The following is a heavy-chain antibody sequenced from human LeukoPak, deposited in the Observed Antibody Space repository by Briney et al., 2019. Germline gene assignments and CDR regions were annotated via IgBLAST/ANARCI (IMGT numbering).Heavy chain of an antibody. CDR2: INHSGST. J-gene: IGHJ6*02. CDR3: ARHFIYYDFWSGYYPANYYYGMDV. D-gene: IGHD3-3*01. V-gene: IGHV4-34*01. CDR1: GGSFSGYY. Sequence: SETLSLTCAVYGGSFSGYYWSWIRQPPGKGLEWIGEINHSGSTNYNPSLKSRVTISVDTSKNQFSLKLSSVTAADTAVYYCARHFIYYDFWSGYYPANYYYGMDVWGQGTTVTVSS.